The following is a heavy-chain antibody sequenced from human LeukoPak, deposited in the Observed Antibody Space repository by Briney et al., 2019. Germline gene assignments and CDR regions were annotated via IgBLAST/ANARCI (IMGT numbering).Heavy chain of an antibody. CDR2: IYYSGST. Sequence: SETLSLTCTVSGGSISSGGYYWSWIRQHPGKGLEWIGYIYYSGSTYYNPSLKSRVTISVDTSNNQFSLKLSSVTAADTAVYYCARGTEYYFDYWGQGTLVTVSS. J-gene: IGHJ4*02. CDR3: ARGTEYYFDY. CDR1: GGSISSGGYY. V-gene: IGHV4-31*03. D-gene: IGHD3-10*01.